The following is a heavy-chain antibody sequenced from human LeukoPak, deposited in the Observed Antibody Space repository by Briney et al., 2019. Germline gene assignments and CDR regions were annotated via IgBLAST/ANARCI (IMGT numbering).Heavy chain of an antibody. J-gene: IGHJ6*02. CDR1: GFTFDDYA. D-gene: IGHD3-22*01. CDR2: ISWNSGSI. V-gene: IGHV3-9*01. CDR3: AKSTSSGYAPGYYYYGMDV. Sequence: PGRSLRLSCAASGFTFDDYAMHWVRQAPGKGLEWDSGISWNSGSIGYADSVKGRFTISRDNAKNSLYLQMNSLRAEDTALYYCAKSTSSGYAPGYYYYGMDVWGQGTTVTVSS.